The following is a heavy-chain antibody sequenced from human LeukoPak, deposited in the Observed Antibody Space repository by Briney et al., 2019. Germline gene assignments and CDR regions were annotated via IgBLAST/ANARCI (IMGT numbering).Heavy chain of an antibody. CDR3: AKGPSRLIYYDSSGYYDY. Sequence: GGSLRLSCAASGFTFSSYAMSWVRQAPGKGLEWVSAISGSGGSTYYADSVKGRFTISGDNSKNTLYLQMNSLRAEDTAVYYCAKGPSRLIYYDSSGYYDYWGQGTLVTVSS. V-gene: IGHV3-23*01. D-gene: IGHD3-22*01. J-gene: IGHJ4*02. CDR1: GFTFSSYA. CDR2: ISGSGGST.